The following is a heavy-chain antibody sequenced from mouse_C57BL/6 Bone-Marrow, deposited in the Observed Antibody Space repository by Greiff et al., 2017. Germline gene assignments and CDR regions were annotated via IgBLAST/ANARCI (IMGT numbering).Heavy chain of an antibody. V-gene: IGHV2-4*01. Sequence: QVQLQQSGPGLVQPSQSLYITCTVSGFSLTSYGVHWVRQPPGKGLEWLGVIWSGGSTDYNAAFISRLSISKDNSKSQVFFKMNSLQADDTAIYYCAKFNWPLYYAMDYWGQGTSVTVSS. CDR3: AKFNWPLYYAMDY. J-gene: IGHJ4*01. CDR1: GFSLTSYG. D-gene: IGHD4-1*01. CDR2: IWSGGST.